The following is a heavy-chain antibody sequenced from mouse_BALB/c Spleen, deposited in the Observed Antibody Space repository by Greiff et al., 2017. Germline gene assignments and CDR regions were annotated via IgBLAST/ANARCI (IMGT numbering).Heavy chain of an antibody. CDR3: ARPGILYAMDY. J-gene: IGHJ4*01. CDR1: GFTFSSYG. V-gene: IGHV5-6*01. CDR2: ISSGGSYT. Sequence: EVQRVESGGDLVKPGGSLKLSCAASGFTFSSYGMSCVRQTPDKRLEWVATISSGGSYTYYPDSVKGRFTISRDNAKNTLYLQMSSLKSEDTAMYYCARPGILYAMDYWGQGTSVTVSS.